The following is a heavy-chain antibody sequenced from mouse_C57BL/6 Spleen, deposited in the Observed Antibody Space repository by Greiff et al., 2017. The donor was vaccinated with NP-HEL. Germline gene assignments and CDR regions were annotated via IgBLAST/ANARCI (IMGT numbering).Heavy chain of an antibody. CDR3: ARTTGRNYFDY. CDR2: FHPYNDDT. V-gene: IGHV1-47*01. J-gene: IGHJ2*01. Sequence: QVQLQQSGAELVKPGASVTLSCTASGYTFTTYPIEWMKQNHGTSLEWIGNFHPYNDDTKYNEKFKGKATLTVERSSSTVYLERSRLTSDDSAVYYCARTTGRNYFDYWGQGTTLTVSS. CDR1: GYTFTTYP. D-gene: IGHD4-1*01.